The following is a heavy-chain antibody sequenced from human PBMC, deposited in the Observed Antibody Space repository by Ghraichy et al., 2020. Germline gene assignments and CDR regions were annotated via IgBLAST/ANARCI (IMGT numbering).Heavy chain of an antibody. CDR3: TRDLTIPATSGGMDV. J-gene: IGHJ6*02. CDR2: IRRKAYGGTT. V-gene: IGHV3-49*04. Sequence: GGSLRLSCTASGFTLGDYATSWVRQAPGKGPEWVGFIRRKAYGGTTEYAASVKGRFTISRDESKTIAYLQMNSLKTEDTAVYYCTRDLTIPATSGGMDVWGQGTTGPVSS. D-gene: IGHD3-10*01. CDR1: GFTLGDYA.